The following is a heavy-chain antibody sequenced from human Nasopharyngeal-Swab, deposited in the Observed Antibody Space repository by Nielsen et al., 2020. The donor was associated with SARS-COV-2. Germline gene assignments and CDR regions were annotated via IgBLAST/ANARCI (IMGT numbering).Heavy chain of an antibody. CDR1: GFTFSSYA. V-gene: IGHV3-23*01. CDR3: ASPAGRTKDFDY. D-gene: IGHD1/OR15-1a*01. J-gene: IGHJ4*02. Sequence: GESLKISCAASGFTFSSYAMNWVRQAPGKGPEWVSGITVIGRSPYYADSVKGRFTISRDNAKNTLYLQMNSLRAEDTAVYYCASPAGRTKDFDYWGQGTLVTVSS. CDR2: ITVIGRSP.